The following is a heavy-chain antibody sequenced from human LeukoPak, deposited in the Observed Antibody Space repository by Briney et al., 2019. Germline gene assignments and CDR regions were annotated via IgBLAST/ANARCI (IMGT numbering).Heavy chain of an antibody. CDR3: AKASSYYYYYMDV. CDR1: GLTVDDYA. J-gene: IGHJ6*03. V-gene: IGHV3-43D*03. CDR2: ISWDGGST. Sequence: GGSLRPSCAASGLTVDDYAMHWVRQAPGKGLEWVSLISWDGGSTYYADSVKGRFTISRDNSKNSLYLQMNSLRAEDTALYYCAKASSYYYYYMDVWGKGTTVTVSS.